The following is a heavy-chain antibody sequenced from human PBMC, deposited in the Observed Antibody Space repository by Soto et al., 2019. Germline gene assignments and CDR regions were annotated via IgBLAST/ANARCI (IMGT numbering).Heavy chain of an antibody. CDR2: ISSSSSYI. Sequence: GGSLRLSCAASGFTFSSYSMNWVRQAPGKGLEWVSSISSSSSYIYYADSVKGRITISSNNAKNSLYLQISSLGAEATAVYYCARGYGFGELLYPYYYGMDVWGQGTTVTVSS. V-gene: IGHV3-21*01. D-gene: IGHD3-10*01. CDR1: GFTFSSYS. J-gene: IGHJ6*02. CDR3: ARGYGFGELLYPYYYGMDV.